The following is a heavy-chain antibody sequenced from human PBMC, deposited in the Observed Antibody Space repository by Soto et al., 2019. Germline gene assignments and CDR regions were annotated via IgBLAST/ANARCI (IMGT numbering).Heavy chain of an antibody. V-gene: IGHV3-74*01. CDR2: INSDGSST. CDR1: GFTLSSYW. CDR3: ARDGVGATPNDY. Sequence: EVQLVESGGGLVQPGGSLRLSCAASGFTLSSYWMHWVRQAPGKGLVWVSGINSDGSSTRYADSVKGRFTISRDNAKNTLYLQMNSLRAEDTAVYYCARDGVGATPNDYWGQGTLVTVSS. D-gene: IGHD1-26*01. J-gene: IGHJ4*02.